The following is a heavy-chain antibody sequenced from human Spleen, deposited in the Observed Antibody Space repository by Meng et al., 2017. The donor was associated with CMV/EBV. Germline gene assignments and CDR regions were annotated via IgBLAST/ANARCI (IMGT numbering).Heavy chain of an antibody. Sequence: NCYSINRVRQAHGQGLECVGGINAIIGKVKYEKRFQGRVTITTDESTSTAYMEVSSLRSDDTAMYYCARSNTNDYGDFGYWGQGTLVTVSS. V-gene: IGHV1-69*16. D-gene: IGHD4-17*01. CDR1: NCYS. CDR2: INAIIGKV. CDR3: ARSNTNDYGDFGY. J-gene: IGHJ4*02.